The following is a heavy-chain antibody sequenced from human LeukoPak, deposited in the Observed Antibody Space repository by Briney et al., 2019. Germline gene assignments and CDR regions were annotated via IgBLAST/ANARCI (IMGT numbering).Heavy chain of an antibody. J-gene: IGHJ4*02. CDR1: GFTFSSHG. CDR3: VTEVSGSFPT. V-gene: IGHV3-23*01. CDR2: IIPSGHTT. Sequence: GGSLRLSCAASGFTFSSHGMNWVRQAPGKGLEWVSGIIPSGHTTYYADSVRGRFTISRDNSRNTLYLQMNSLRAEDTAVYYCVTEVSGSFPTWGQGTLVTVSS. D-gene: IGHD1-26*01.